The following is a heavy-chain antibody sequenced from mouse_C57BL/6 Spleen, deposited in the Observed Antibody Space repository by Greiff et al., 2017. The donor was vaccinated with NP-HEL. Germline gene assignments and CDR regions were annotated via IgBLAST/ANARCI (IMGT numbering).Heavy chain of an antibody. J-gene: IGHJ1*03. CDR1: GYTFTSYW. Sequence: QVQLQQPGAELVKPGASVKMSCKASGYTFTSYWITWVKQRPGQGLEWIGDIDPGSGSTNYNEKFKSKATLTVDTSSSTAYMQLSSLTSEDSAVYYGASYYDWYFEVWGTGTTVTVSS. CDR3: ASYYDWYFEV. V-gene: IGHV1-55*01. CDR2: IDPGSGST. D-gene: IGHD1-1*01.